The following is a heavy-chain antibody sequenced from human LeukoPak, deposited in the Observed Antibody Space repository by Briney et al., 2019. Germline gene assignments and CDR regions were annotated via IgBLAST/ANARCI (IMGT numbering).Heavy chain of an antibody. Sequence: PGGSLRLSCAASGLTFSSYGMHWVRQAPGKGLEWVAVISYDGSNKYYADSVKGRFTISRDNSKNTLYLQMNSLRAEDTAVYYCAKPSDGYNIWDSFDYWGQGPRSPSPQ. D-gene: IGHD5-24*01. CDR2: ISYDGSNK. J-gene: IGHJ4*02. CDR1: GLTFSSYG. CDR3: AKPSDGYNIWDSFDY. V-gene: IGHV3-30*18.